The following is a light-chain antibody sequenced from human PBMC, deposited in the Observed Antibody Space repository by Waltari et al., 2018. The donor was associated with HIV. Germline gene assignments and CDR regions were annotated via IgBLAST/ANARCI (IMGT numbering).Light chain of an antibody. Sequence: DIVLTQSPATLSLSPGERATLSCRASQSVNNYLAWYQQKPGQAPRLLIFDASNRATGIPARFSGSGSETDFTLTIISLEPEDFAVYYCQQRANWPLTFGGGTKVEIK. V-gene: IGKV3-11*01. CDR2: DAS. J-gene: IGKJ4*01. CDR3: QQRANWPLT. CDR1: QSVNNY.